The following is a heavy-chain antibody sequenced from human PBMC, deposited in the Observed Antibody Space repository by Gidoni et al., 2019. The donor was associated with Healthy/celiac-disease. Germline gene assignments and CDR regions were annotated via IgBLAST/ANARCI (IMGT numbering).Heavy chain of an antibody. J-gene: IGHJ4*02. Sequence: QVQLVQSGAEVKKPGASVKVSCKASGYTFTGYYMHWVRQAPGQGLEWMGWINHNSGGTNYAQKFQGWVTMTRDTSISTAYMELSRLRSDDTAVYYCARAGYNWNYDTYYFDYWGQGTLVTVSS. CDR2: INHNSGGT. D-gene: IGHD1-7*01. CDR1: GYTFTGYY. CDR3: ARAGYNWNYDTYYFDY. V-gene: IGHV1-2*04.